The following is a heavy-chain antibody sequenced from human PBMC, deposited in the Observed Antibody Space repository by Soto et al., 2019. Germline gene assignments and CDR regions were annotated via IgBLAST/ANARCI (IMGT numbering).Heavy chain of an antibody. V-gene: IGHV3-11*06. CDR1: EFSFSYYY. CDR3: ARGRSSSWYRDGLDV. J-gene: IGHJ6*02. Sequence: TGGSLRLSCAGPEFSFSYYYMSWVRQAPGKGLEWVSYISSSNAYTNYADSVKGRFTISRDNAKNLFYLQMNSLRAEDTAVYYCARGRSSSWYRDGLDVWGQGTTVTVSS. D-gene: IGHD6-13*01. CDR2: ISSSNAYT.